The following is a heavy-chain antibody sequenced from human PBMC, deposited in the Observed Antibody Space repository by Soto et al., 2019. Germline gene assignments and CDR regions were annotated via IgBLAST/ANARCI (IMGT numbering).Heavy chain of an antibody. CDR3: ARDDYGDYANWFDP. V-gene: IGHV3-48*03. CDR1: GFTFSSYE. Sequence: GGALRLSCTASGFTFSSYEMNWVRQAPGKGLEWVSYISSSGSTIYYADSVKGRFTISRDNARNSLYLQMNSLRAEDTAVYYCARDDYGDYANWFDPWGQGTLVPVSS. CDR2: ISSSGSTI. J-gene: IGHJ5*02. D-gene: IGHD4-17*01.